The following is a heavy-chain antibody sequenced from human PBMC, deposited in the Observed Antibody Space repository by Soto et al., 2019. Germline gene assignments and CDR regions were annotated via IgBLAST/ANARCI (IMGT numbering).Heavy chain of an antibody. V-gene: IGHV3-13*01. D-gene: IGHD3-10*01. CDR1: GFTFSSYD. CDR2: IGTAGDT. CDR3: ARTHYGSGSYWFDY. Sequence: EVQLVESGGGLVQPGGSLRLSCAASGFTFSSYDMHWVRQATGTGLEWVSAIGTAGDTYYPGSVKGRFTISRENAKNSLYLQMNSLRAGDTAVYYCARTHYGSGSYWFDYWGQGTLVTVSS. J-gene: IGHJ4*02.